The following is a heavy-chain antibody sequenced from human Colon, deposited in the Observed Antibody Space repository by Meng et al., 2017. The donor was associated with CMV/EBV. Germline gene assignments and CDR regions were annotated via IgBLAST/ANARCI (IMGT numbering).Heavy chain of an antibody. D-gene: IGHD3-16*02. J-gene: IGHJ4*02. CDR1: GFTFSNYS. CDR2: IASSSGTI. Sequence: GESLKISCAASGFTFSNYSMSWVRQAPGKGLEWVSSIASSSGTIYYADSVKGRFTIFRDNAKNSLHLQMNSLRADDTAVYYCARDYHSKFDYWGQGTLVTVSS. CDR3: ARDYHSKFDY. V-gene: IGHV3-48*04.